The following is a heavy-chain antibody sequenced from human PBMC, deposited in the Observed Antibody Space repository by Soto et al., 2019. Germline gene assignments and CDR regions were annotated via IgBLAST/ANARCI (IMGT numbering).Heavy chain of an antibody. D-gene: IGHD4-17*01. CDR1: GFTFSSYA. J-gene: IGHJ2*01. Sequence: QVQLVESGGGVVQPGRSLRLSCAASGFTFSSYAMHWVRQAPGKGLEWVAVISYDGSNKYYADSVKGRFTISRDNSKNTLYLQMNSLRAEDTAVYYCARMGGGDYGWYFDLWGRGTLVTVSS. CDR2: ISYDGSNK. V-gene: IGHV3-30-3*01. CDR3: ARMGGGDYGWYFDL.